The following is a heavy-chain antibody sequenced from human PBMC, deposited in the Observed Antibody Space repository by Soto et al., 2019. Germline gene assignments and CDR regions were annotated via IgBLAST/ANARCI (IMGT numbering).Heavy chain of an antibody. V-gene: IGHV1-8*01. CDR2: INPNSGNI. Sequence: QVQLVQSGAEVKKPGASVKVSSKASGNTFPGYDINWVRQATGHGLEWMGWINPNSGNIGYAQKFQGRVTMTRDTAIRTAYMEVSRLRSDDTAVYYCARGRASGSYYLLDYWGQGTLVTVSS. CDR3: ARGRASGSYYLLDY. D-gene: IGHD3-10*01. J-gene: IGHJ4*02. CDR1: GNTFPGYD.